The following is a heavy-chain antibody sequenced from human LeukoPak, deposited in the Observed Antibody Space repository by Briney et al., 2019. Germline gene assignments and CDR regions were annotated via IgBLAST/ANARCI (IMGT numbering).Heavy chain of an antibody. J-gene: IGHJ3*02. CDR2: IYYSGST. CDR3: ASGVTTVNDAFDI. V-gene: IGHV4-31*03. D-gene: IGHD4-17*01. CDR1: GGSSSSGGYY. Sequence: SQTLSLTCTVSGGSSSSGGYYWSWTRQHPGKGLEWIGYIYYSGSTYYNPSLKSRVTISVDTSKNQFSLKLSPVTAADTAVYYCASGVTTVNDAFDIWGQGTMVTVSS.